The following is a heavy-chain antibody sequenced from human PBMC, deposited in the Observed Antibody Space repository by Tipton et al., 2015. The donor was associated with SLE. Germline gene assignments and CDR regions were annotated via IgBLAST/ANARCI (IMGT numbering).Heavy chain of an antibody. J-gene: IGHJ4*02. CDR3: ARETGYNSSWPLEY. CDR1: GLTFSTCS. Sequence: SLRLSCEASGLTFSTCSIHWVRQAPGKGLEWVAFISYDGDDKYYADSVKGRFTVSRDNSMNMVSVQMNSLTPEDTAVYYCARETGYNSSWPLEYWGQGTLVTVSS. D-gene: IGHD6-13*01. V-gene: IGHV3-30*03. CDR2: ISYDGDDK.